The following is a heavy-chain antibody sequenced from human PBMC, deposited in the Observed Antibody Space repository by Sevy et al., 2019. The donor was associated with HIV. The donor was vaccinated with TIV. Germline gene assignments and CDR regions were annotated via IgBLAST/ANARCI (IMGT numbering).Heavy chain of an antibody. J-gene: IGHJ5*02. CDR2: INHSGST. CDR3: ARFKRTSGSYLGWFDP. CDR1: GGSFSGNY. D-gene: IGHD1-26*01. V-gene: IGHV4-34*01. Sequence: SETLSLTYTVYGGSFSGNYWSWIHQPPGKGLEWIGEINHSGSTNYNPSLKSRVTISVDTSKNQFSLKLSSVTAADTAVYYCARFKRTSGSYLGWFDPWGQGTLVTVSS.